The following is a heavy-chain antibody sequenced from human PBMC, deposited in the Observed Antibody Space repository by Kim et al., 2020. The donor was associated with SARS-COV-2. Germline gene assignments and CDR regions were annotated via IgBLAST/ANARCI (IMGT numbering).Heavy chain of an antibody. Sequence: SETLSLTCTVSGGSISSYYWSWIRQPPGKGLEWIGYIYYSGSTNYNPSLKSRVTISVDTSKNQFSLKLSSVTAADKAVYYCARHHYDFVWGSYRYGMDVWGQGTTVTVSS. J-gene: IGHJ6*02. D-gene: IGHD3-16*02. CDR2: IYYSGST. CDR3: ARHHYDFVWGSYRYGMDV. CDR1: GGSISSYY. V-gene: IGHV4-59*08.